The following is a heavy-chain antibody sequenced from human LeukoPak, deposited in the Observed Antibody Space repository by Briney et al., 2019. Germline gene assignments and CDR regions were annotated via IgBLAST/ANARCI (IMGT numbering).Heavy chain of an antibody. CDR3: ARDCSSTSCPALGGNDAFDI. V-gene: IGHV3-21*01. CDR2: ISSSSSYI. J-gene: IGHJ3*02. Sequence: GGSLRLSCAASGFTFSSYSMNWVRQAPGKGLEWVSSISSSSSYIYCADSVKGRFTISRDNAKNSLYLQMNSLRAEDTAVYYCARDCSSTSCPALGGNDAFDIWGQGTMVTVSS. D-gene: IGHD2-2*01. CDR1: GFTFSSYS.